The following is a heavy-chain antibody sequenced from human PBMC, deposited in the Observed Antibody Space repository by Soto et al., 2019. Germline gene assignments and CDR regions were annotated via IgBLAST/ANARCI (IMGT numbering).Heavy chain of an antibody. CDR3: ARESSGGNSDFDI. CDR1: GYSITTGYS. Sequence: SETLSLTCAVSGYSITTGYSWGWLRQPPGKGLEWIGNIFHSGSTYYNPSLKSRLTVSADTSKNQFSLQLRSATAADTAIYYCARESSGGNSDFDIWGQGTMVTVSS. V-gene: IGHV4-38-2*01. D-gene: IGHD2-21*02. CDR2: IFHSGST. J-gene: IGHJ3*02.